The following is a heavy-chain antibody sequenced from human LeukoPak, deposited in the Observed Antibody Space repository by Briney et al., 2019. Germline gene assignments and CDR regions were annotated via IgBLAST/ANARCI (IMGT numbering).Heavy chain of an antibody. CDR3: ARGTQRITIFGAVPGYFDY. V-gene: IGHV4-39*07. J-gene: IGHJ4*02. D-gene: IGHD3-3*01. CDR1: GGSISSSSYY. Sequence: SETLSLTCTVSGGSISSSSYYWGWIRQPPGKGLEWIGSIYYSGSTYYNPSLKSRVTISVDTSKNQFSLKLSSVTAADTAVYYCARGTQRITIFGAVPGYFDYWGQGTLVTVSS. CDR2: IYYSGST.